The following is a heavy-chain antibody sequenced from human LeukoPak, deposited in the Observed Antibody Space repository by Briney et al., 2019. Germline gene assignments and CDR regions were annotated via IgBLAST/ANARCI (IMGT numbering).Heavy chain of an antibody. CDR1: GFTFSAFW. CDR3: ASNNWNEDYFDY. D-gene: IGHD1-20*01. Sequence: GGSLRLSCAASGFTFSAFWLGWLRQAPGKGLEWVANIKQDGSTKFYVDSVEGRFTISRDNAKKSLYLQMNSLRGDDTAVYYCASNNWNEDYFDYWGQGTLVTVSS. J-gene: IGHJ4*02. V-gene: IGHV3-7*01. CDR2: IKQDGSTK.